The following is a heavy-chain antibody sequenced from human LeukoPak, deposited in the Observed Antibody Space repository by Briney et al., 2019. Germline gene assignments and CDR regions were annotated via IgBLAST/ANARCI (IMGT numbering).Heavy chain of an antibody. CDR1: GGSFSGYY. J-gene: IGHJ6*02. V-gene: IGHV4-34*01. CDR3: ARGHYYYYGMDV. Sequence: PSETQSLTCAVYGGSFSGYYWSWIRQPPGKGLEWIGEINHSGSTNYNPSLKSRVTISVDTSKNQFSLKLSSVTAAGTAVYYCARGHYYYYGMDVWGQGTTVTVSS. CDR2: INHSGST.